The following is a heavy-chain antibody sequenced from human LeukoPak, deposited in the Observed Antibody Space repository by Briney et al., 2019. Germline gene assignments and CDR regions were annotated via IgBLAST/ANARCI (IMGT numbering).Heavy chain of an antibody. CDR2: IHYSGTT. V-gene: IGHV4-39*01. CDR1: GGSISSSSHY. CDR3: ARHQGSGWFDP. D-gene: IGHD3-10*01. Sequence: SETLSLTCTVSGGSISSSSHYLGWLRQPPGKGLEWIGSIHYSGTTYYNPSLKSRVTISVDTSKNQFSLKLTSVTAADTDVYFCARHQGSGWFDPWGHGTLVIVSS. J-gene: IGHJ5*02.